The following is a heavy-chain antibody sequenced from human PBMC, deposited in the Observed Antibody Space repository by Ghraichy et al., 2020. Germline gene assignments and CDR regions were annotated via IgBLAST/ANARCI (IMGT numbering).Heavy chain of an antibody. CDR2: IIPIFGTA. CDR1: GGTFSSYA. CDR3: AREGIGFGDLVLFDI. V-gene: IGHV1-69*13. Sequence: SVKVSCKASGGTFSSYAISWVRQAPGQGLEWMGGIIPIFGTANYAQKFQGRVTITADESTSTAYMELSSLRSEDTAVYYCAREGIGFGDLVLFDIWGQGTMVTVSS. J-gene: IGHJ3*02. D-gene: IGHD3-10*01.